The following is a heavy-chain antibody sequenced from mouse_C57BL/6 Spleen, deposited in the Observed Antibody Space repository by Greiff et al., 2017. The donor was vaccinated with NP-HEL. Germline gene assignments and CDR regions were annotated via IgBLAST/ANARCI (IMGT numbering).Heavy chain of an antibody. V-gene: IGHV1-82*01. CDR2: IYPGDGDT. D-gene: IGHD2-1*01. CDR1: GYAFSSSW. Sequence: QVQLQQSGPELVKPGASVKISCKASGYAFSSSWMNWVKQRPGKGLEWIGRIYPGDGDTNYNGKFKGKATLTADKSSSTAYMQLSSLTSEDSAVYFCARAEIYYGNHVGAMDYWGQGTSVTVSS. J-gene: IGHJ4*01. CDR3: ARAEIYYGNHVGAMDY.